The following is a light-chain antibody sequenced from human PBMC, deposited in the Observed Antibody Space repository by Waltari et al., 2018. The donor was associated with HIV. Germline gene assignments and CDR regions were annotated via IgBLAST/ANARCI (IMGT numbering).Light chain of an antibody. V-gene: IGLV2-14*01. CDR1: TSDFDTFDF. CDR3: SSYSARGFVA. Sequence: HSALTQPASVSGSPGQSITISCTGPTSDFDTFDFVSWYQQSPGRAPKRIIFEFYLRPSGVSHRFSGSKYGDTASLTISALRAEDEADYFCSSYSARGFVAFGGGTKVTVL. J-gene: IGLJ3*02. CDR2: EFY.